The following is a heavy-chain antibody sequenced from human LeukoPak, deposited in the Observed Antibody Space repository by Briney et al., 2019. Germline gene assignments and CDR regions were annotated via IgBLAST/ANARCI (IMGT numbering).Heavy chain of an antibody. D-gene: IGHD3-16*01. CDR1: GGSISGHY. V-gene: IGHV4-59*11. CDR3: ARGGVLKSVDY. J-gene: IGHJ4*02. Sequence: SETLSLTCTVSGGSISGHYWTWIRQPPGKGLEWIGYIYGIGSTTYNPSLKSRVTISVDTSKNQFSLKLSSVTAADTAVYYCARGGVLKSVDYWGQGTLVTVSS. CDR2: IYGIGST.